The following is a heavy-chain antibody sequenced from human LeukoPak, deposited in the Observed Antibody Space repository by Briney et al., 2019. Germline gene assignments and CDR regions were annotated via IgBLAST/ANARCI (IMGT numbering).Heavy chain of an antibody. CDR2: IGNKARNYAT. J-gene: IGHJ4*02. V-gene: IGHV3-73*01. D-gene: IGHD1-1*01. Sequence: PGGSLRLSCAASEFTFGDSTMHWVRQASGKGLEWVGHIGNKARNYATEYAASLKGRFTISRDDSKDTAYLQVNSLKTEDTAVYYCVGDYNSWTGLKYWGQGTLVTVSS. CDR3: VGDYNSWTGLKY. CDR1: EFTFGDST.